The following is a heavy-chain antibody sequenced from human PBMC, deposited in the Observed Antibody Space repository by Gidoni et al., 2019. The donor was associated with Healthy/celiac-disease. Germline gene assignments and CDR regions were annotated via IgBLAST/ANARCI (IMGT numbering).Heavy chain of an antibody. V-gene: IGHV1-18*01. D-gene: IGHD6-13*01. CDR2: ISAYNGNT. J-gene: IGHJ6*03. CDR3: ARIGSSSWYNYHYYYMDV. Sequence: QVQLVQSGAEVKKPGASVKVSCKASGYTFTSYGLSWVRQAPGQGLEWLGWISAYNGNTNYAQKLQGRVTMTTDTSTSTAYMELRSLRSDDTAVYYCARIGSSSWYNYHYYYMDVWGKGTTVTVSS. CDR1: GYTFTSYG.